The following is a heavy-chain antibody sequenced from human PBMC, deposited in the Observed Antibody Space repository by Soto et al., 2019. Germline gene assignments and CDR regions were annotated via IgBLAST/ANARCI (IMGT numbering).Heavy chain of an antibody. V-gene: IGHV3-11*06. CDR2: ISRNSRYT. CDR1: GFTFSDYF. CDR3: VTNYQEPSDDAFDV. D-gene: IGHD2-2*01. Sequence: PGGSLRLSCAASGFTFSDYFMAWIRQAPGKGLEWIAYISRNSRYTNFADSVRGRFTISRDNAKNSLYLQMNDLSAEDTAVYYCVTNYQEPSDDAFDVWGQGTMVTVSS. J-gene: IGHJ3*01.